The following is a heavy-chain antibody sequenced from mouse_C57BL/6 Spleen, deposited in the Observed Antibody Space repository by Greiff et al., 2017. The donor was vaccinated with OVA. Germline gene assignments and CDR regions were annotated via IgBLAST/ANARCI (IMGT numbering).Heavy chain of an antibody. V-gene: IGHV1-64*01. Sequence: VKLQQPGAELVKPGASVKLSCKASGYTFTSYWMHWVKQRPGQGLEWIGMIHPNSGSTNYNEKFKSKATLTVDKSSSTAYMQLSSLTSEDSAVYYCARWGYDAMDYWGQGTSVTVSS. CDR3: ARWGYDAMDY. CDR2: IHPNSGST. J-gene: IGHJ4*01. CDR1: GYTFTSYW.